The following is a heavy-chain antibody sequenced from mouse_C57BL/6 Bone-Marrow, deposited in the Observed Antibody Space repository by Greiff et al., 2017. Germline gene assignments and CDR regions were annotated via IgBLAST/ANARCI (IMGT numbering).Heavy chain of an antibody. V-gene: IGHV1-47*01. CDR1: GYTFTTYP. J-gene: IGHJ1*03. D-gene: IGHD2-4*01. Sequence: VQLQQSGAELVKPGASVKMSCKASGYTFTTYPIEWMKQNHGKSLEWIGNFHPYNDDTKYNEKFKGKATLTVEKSSSTVYLARSRLTSDDSAVYYCARGDYDYDGYFDVWGTGTTVTVSS. CDR3: ARGDYDYDGYFDV. CDR2: FHPYNDDT.